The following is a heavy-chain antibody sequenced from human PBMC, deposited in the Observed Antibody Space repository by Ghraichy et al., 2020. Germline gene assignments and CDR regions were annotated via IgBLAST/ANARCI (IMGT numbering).Heavy chain of an antibody. CDR2: ISYDGSNK. J-gene: IGHJ6*02. CDR1: GFTFRSYG. D-gene: IGHD3/OR15-3a*01. V-gene: IGHV3-30*18. CDR3: AKDFWDLGFNYYYGLDV. Sequence: GGSLRLSCAASGFTFRSYGMYWVRQAPGKGLEWVAVISYDGSNKSYGDSGKGRFTISRDNSKNTLYLQMSSLRAEDTGVYYCAKDFWDLGFNYYYGLDVWGQGTTVTVSS.